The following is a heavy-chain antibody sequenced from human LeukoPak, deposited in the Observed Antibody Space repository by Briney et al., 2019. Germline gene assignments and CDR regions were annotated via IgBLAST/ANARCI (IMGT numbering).Heavy chain of an antibody. V-gene: IGHV3-48*02. Sequence: PGGSLRLSCAASGFTFSDCAMNWVRQAPGKGLEWVSYICASSSAIQYADSVKGRFAISRDNAKNSVYLQMNSLRDDNTADYYCARDLSRGSSWSRFVDYRGQGTLVTVSS. J-gene: IGHJ4*02. CDR3: ARDLSRGSSWSRFVDY. CDR2: ICASSSAI. D-gene: IGHD6-13*01. CDR1: GFTFSDCA.